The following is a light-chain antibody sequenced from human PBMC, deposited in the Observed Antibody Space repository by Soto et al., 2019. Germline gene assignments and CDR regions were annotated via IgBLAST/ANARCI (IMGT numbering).Light chain of an antibody. J-gene: IGKJ1*01. CDR2: GAS. V-gene: IGKV3-15*01. Sequence: EIVMTQSPATLSVSPGERATLSCRASQSVSSNLAWYQQKPGQAPRLLIYGASTRATGIPARFSGSGSGTAFTRTISSLQSEDFAVYYCQQYNNWPPTWTFGQGTKVAIK. CDR1: QSVSSN. CDR3: QQYNNWPPTWT.